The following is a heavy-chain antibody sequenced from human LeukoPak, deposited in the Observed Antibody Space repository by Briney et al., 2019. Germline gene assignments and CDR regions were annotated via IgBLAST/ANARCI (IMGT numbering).Heavy chain of an antibody. J-gene: IGHJ4*02. V-gene: IGHV3-23*01. CDR2: IYGSGDIT. Sequence: PGGSLRLSCAASGFTFSNYAMGWVRQAPGKGLEWVSAIYGSGDITFYTGSGKGRFTISRDNSRNTLYLQMSSLRADDTAVYYCAREVVLSGGYFDNCGQGTLVTVSS. D-gene: IGHD3-16*01. CDR3: AREVVLSGGYFDN. CDR1: GFTFSNYA.